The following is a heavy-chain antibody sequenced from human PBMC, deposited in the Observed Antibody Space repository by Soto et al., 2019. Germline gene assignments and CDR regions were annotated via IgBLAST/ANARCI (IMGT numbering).Heavy chain of an antibody. CDR1: GYSVTSYW. D-gene: IGHD3-22*01. Sequence: GESLKIPCKGSGYSVTSYWISWVRQMPGKGLEWMGSIXPSXXYXXXXXSXXGHVTISADESISTAYLQWSSLKASDTAMYYRARHFDYYDSSGYWDYWGQGTLVTVSS. V-gene: IGHV5-10-1*01. CDR2: IXPSXXYX. CDR3: ARHFDYYDSSGYWDY. J-gene: IGHJ4*02.